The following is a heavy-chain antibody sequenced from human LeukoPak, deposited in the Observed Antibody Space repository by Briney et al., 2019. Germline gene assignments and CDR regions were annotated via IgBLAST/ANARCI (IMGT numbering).Heavy chain of an antibody. V-gene: IGHV3-48*03. CDR1: GFTFSSYE. CDR2: ISSSGSTI. Sequence: QTGGSLRLSCAASGFTFSSYEMNWVRQAPGKGLEWVSYISSSGSTIYYADSVKGRFTISRDNAKNSLYLQMNSLRAEDTAVYYCARRVYYYGSGSHYWAFDIWGQGTMVTVSS. J-gene: IGHJ3*02. D-gene: IGHD3-10*01. CDR3: ARRVYYYGSGSHYWAFDI.